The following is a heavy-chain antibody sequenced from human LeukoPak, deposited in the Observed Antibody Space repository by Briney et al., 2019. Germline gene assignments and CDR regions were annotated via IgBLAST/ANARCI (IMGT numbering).Heavy chain of an antibody. Sequence: GGSLRLSCAASGFAFSSYGMHWVRQAPGKGLEWVAVISYDGSNKYYADSVKGRFTISRDNSKNTLYLQVNSLRAEDTAVYYCAKDPTAYCGGDCLFDYWGQGTLVTVSS. CDR2: ISYDGSNK. CDR1: GFAFSSYG. V-gene: IGHV3-30*18. D-gene: IGHD2-21*02. J-gene: IGHJ4*02. CDR3: AKDPTAYCGGDCLFDY.